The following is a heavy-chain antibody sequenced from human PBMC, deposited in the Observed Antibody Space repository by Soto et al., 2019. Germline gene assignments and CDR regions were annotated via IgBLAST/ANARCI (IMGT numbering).Heavy chain of an antibody. CDR1: GFTFSTST. Sequence: EVQLVESGGGLVKPGGSLRLSCAASGFTFSTSTMNWVRQAPGKGLEWVSCISSSSNYINYADSVKGRFTISRDNAKNSLYLQMNSLRAEDTAVYYSARGYSGSYADYWGQGILVTVSS. CDR3: ARGYSGSYADY. CDR2: ISSSSNYI. J-gene: IGHJ4*02. V-gene: IGHV3-21*01. D-gene: IGHD1-26*01.